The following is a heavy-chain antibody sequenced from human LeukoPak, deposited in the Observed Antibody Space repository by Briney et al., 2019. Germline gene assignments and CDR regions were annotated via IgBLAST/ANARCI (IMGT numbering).Heavy chain of an antibody. D-gene: IGHD6-13*01. J-gene: IGHJ5*02. CDR3: ATMEAGQAAAWYGLEDWFDP. CDR2: INPNSGGT. V-gene: IGHV1-2*02. CDR1: GYTFTGYY. Sequence: ASVKVSCKASGYTFTGYYTHWVRQAPGQGLEWMGWINPNSGGTNYAQKFQGRVTMTEDTSTDTAYMELSSLRSEDTAVYYCATMEAGQAAAWYGLEDWFDPWGQGTLVTVSS.